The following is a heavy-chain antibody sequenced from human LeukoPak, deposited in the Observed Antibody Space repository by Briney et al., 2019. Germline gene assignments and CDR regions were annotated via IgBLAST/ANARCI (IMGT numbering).Heavy chain of an antibody. V-gene: IGHV4-59*01. CDR3: ARWTEGSASLLQH. CDR1: GGSINSYY. Sequence: SETLSLTCTVYGGSINSYYWSWLRQPPGQGLEWIGYTSNSGSTDYKPSLKSRVTISVDTSTNQFSLHLNSVTAADTAVYYCARWTEGSASLLQHWGQGTMVTVSS. J-gene: IGHJ1*01. D-gene: IGHD6-25*01. CDR2: TSNSGST.